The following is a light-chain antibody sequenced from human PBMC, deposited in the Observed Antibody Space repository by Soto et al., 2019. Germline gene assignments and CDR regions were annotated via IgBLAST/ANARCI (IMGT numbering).Light chain of an antibody. CDR1: QNINTD. CDR3: QQYSNLWT. V-gene: IGKV1-5*01. Sequence: DIHMTRSPPSLSASVGNIVTITCRASQNINTDLAWYKQKPGKVPNLLIYHASSLVTGVPSRLSGSGSGTEFTLTISSMKPDDFAAYYCQQYSNLWTFGQGTKVDIK. J-gene: IGKJ1*01. CDR2: HAS.